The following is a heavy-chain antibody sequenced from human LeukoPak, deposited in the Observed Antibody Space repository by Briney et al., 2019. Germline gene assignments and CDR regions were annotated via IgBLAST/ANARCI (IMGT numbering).Heavy chain of an antibody. D-gene: IGHD3-22*01. J-gene: IGHJ4*02. Sequence: GRSLRLSCAASGFTSSSYAMHWVRQAPGKGLEWVAVISYDGSNKYYADSVKGRFTISRDNSKNTLYLQMNSLRAEDTAVYYCARDLSPIYDSSGVIDYWGQGTLVTVSS. CDR3: ARDLSPIYDSSGVIDY. CDR1: GFTSSSYA. V-gene: IGHV3-30*04. CDR2: ISYDGSNK.